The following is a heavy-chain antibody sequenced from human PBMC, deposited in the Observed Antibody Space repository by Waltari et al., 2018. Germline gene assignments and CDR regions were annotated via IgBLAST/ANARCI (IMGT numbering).Heavy chain of an antibody. CDR2: IWYDGSNK. Sequence: QVQLVESGGGVVQPGRSLRLSCAASGFTFSSYGMHWVRQAPGKGLEWVAGIWYDGSNKYYADSVKGRFTISRDNSKNTLYLQMNSLRAEDTAVYYCARDIDGYCSGGSCYPGDYWGQGTLVTVSS. J-gene: IGHJ4*02. CDR1: GFTFSSYG. V-gene: IGHV3-33*01. CDR3: ARDIDGYCSGGSCYPGDY. D-gene: IGHD2-15*01.